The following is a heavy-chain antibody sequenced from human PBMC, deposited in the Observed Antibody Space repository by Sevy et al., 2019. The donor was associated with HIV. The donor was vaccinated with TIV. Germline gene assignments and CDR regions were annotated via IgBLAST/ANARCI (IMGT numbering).Heavy chain of an antibody. J-gene: IGHJ5*02. CDR1: GDSISSGDYY. V-gene: IGHV4-30-4*01. Sequence: SETLSLTCTVSGDSISSGDYYWSWIRQPPGKGLAWIGYIYYSESTYYNPSLKSRVTIAVDTSKNQFSLKLRSVTAADTAVYYCARDFRSPFDPWGQGILVTVSS. CDR3: ARDFRSPFDP. CDR2: IYYSEST.